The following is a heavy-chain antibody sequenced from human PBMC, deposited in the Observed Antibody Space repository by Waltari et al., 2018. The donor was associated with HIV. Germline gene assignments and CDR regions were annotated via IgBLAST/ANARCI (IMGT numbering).Heavy chain of an antibody. Sequence: QVQLLQSGAEVKKPGASVKVSCKVSGYTLSGSSIHWVRQAPGKGLEWMGGSDPEVGEIISAQNFQGRIIMTEDTSTDTAYMELSSLRSDDTAVYFCATDPTPEPLYFEFWGQGTLVTVSS. CDR2: SDPEVGEI. J-gene: IGHJ4*02. CDR1: GYTLSGSS. CDR3: ATDPTPEPLYFEF. V-gene: IGHV1-24*01.